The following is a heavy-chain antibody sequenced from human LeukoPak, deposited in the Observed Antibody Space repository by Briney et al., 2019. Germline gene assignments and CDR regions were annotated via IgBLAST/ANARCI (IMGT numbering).Heavy chain of an antibody. CDR1: GGSFSGYY. CDR3: ARAKYYYDSSGYCDY. Sequence: SETLSPTCAVYGGSFSGYYWSWIRQPPGKGLEWIGEINHSGSTNYNPSLKSRVTISVDTSKNQFSLKLSSVTAADTAVYYCARAKYYYDSSGYCDYWGQGTLVTVSS. CDR2: INHSGST. V-gene: IGHV4-34*01. D-gene: IGHD3-22*01. J-gene: IGHJ4*02.